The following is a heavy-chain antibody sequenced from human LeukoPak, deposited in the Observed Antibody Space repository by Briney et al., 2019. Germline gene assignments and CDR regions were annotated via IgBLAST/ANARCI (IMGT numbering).Heavy chain of an antibody. CDR1: GFTFNSYG. CDR2: ISGSGDRT. J-gene: IGHJ4*02. Sequence: GGSLRLSCAASGFTFNSYGMSWVRQAPGKGLEWVSAISGSGDRTYYADSVKGRFTISRDNSKNTLYLQMNSLRAEDSAVYYCAKVSSSGWYYDYWGQGTLVTVSS. CDR3: AKVSSSGWYYDY. D-gene: IGHD6-25*01. V-gene: IGHV3-23*01.